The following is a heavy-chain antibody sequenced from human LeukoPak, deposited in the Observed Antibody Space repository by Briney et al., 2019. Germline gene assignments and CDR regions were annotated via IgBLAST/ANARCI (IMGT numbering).Heavy chain of an antibody. Sequence: PGRSLRLSCAASGFTFSTYSMHWVRQAPGKGLEWVSGITPSGSVSYHAESVKGRFTISRDNSKNTVSLHMNSLRAEDTALYYCARDLDWGAFDAWGQGTLVTVSS. CDR3: ARDLDWGAFDA. D-gene: IGHD3-9*01. CDR2: ITPSGSVS. J-gene: IGHJ5*02. V-gene: IGHV3-23*01. CDR1: GFTFSTYS.